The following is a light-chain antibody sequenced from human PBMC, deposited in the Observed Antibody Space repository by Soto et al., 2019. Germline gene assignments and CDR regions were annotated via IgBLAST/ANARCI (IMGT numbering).Light chain of an antibody. CDR2: GVS. Sequence: EIVLTQSPDTLSLSPGERATLSCRASQSVYNNYLAWYQQKRGQAPRLLISGVSTRASGVPDRFSGSGSVADFTLTISSLQSEDFAVYYCQQYDNWPLTFGGGTKVDIK. V-gene: IGKV3-15*01. CDR1: QSVYNNY. J-gene: IGKJ4*01. CDR3: QQYDNWPLT.